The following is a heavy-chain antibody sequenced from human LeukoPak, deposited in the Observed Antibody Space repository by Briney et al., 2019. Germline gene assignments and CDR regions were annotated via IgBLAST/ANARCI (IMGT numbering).Heavy chain of an antibody. D-gene: IGHD1-1*01. CDR3: ASGIPKTGDTKVVDC. J-gene: IGHJ4*02. V-gene: IGHV3-7*01. CDR2: INQDGSEQ. CDR1: GFTFSSYW. Sequence: PGGSLRLSCAASGFTFSSYWMSWVRQAPGKGLEWVANINQDGSEQYYVDSVEGRFTISRDNAKNSVFLQMNSLRADDTAVYYCASGIPKTGDTKVVDCWGQGALVTVSS.